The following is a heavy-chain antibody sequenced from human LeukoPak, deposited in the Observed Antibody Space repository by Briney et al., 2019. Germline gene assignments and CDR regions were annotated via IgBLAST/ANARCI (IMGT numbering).Heavy chain of an antibody. CDR2: IYHSGST. V-gene: IGHV4-4*02. CDR3: ARNLAYCGGGCYSEYGMDV. J-gene: IGHJ6*02. CDR1: GGSISSSNW. D-gene: IGHD2-21*02. Sequence: PSGTLSLTCAVSGGSISSSNWWSWVRQPPGKGLEWIGEIYHSGSTNYNPSLESRVTISVDKSKNQFSLKLSSVTAADTAVYYCARNLAYCGGGCYSEYGMDVWGQGTTVTVSS.